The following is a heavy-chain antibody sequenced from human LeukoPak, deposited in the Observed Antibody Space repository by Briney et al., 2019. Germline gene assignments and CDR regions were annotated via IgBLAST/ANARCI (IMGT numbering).Heavy chain of an antibody. Sequence: SETLSLTCTVSGDSITGHYWSWVREPPGKGGEGIVFIYYNRTLTPLPSLKSLFPISVDTSNNHFSLTLSSVTAPDTAVYYCARHLGGVIYFDYWGQGTLVTVSS. D-gene: IGHD2/OR15-2a*01. CDR3: ARHLGGVIYFDY. V-gene: IGHV4-59*08. J-gene: IGHJ4*02. CDR1: GDSITGHY. CDR2: IYYNRTL.